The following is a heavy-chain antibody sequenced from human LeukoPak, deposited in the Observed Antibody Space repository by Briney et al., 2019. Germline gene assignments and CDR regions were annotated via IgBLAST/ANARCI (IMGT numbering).Heavy chain of an antibody. CDR2: ISNNGGYT. Sequence: ETLSLTCTVSGGSISSGDYYWSWIRQPPGKGLEWVSAISNNGGYTYYADSVQGRFTISRDNSKSTLCLQMNSLRAEDTAVYYCAKQLGYCSDGSCYFPYWGQGTLVTVSS. D-gene: IGHD2-15*01. V-gene: IGHV3-23*01. J-gene: IGHJ4*02. CDR1: GGSISSGDYY. CDR3: AKQLGYCSDGSCYFPY.